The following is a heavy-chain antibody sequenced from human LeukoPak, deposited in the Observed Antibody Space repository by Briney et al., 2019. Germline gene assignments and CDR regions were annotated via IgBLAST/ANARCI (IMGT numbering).Heavy chain of an antibody. J-gene: IGHJ6*04. Sequence: ASVKVSCKASGYTFTSYYMHWVRQAPGQGLEWMGIINPSGGSTSYARKFQGRVTMTRDTSTSTVYMELSSLRSEDTAVYYCARTPDLWFGEKEPSTTPSYGMDVWGKGTTVTVSS. V-gene: IGHV1-46*01. CDR1: GYTFTSYY. CDR3: ARTPDLWFGEKEPSTTPSYGMDV. CDR2: INPSGGST. D-gene: IGHD3-10*01.